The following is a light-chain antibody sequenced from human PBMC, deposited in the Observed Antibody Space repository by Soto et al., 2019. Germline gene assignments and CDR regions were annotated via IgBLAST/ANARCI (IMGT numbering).Light chain of an antibody. CDR3: LLSYNGPYV. CDR1: TGAVSSGNF. Sequence: QAVVTQEPSVTVSPGGTVTLTCASATGAVSSGNFPSWFQQKPGQPPRTLIYDTTNRHSWTPARFSGSLLGGKAALTLSGAQPEDEAEYYCLLSYNGPYVFGTGTKLTVL. J-gene: IGLJ1*01. CDR2: DTT. V-gene: IGLV7-46*01.